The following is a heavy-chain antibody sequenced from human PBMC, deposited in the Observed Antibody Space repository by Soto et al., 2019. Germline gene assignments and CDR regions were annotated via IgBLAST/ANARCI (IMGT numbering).Heavy chain of an antibody. CDR2: IYPGDSDT. CDR3: ARQGSNGAYYYYGMDV. CDR1: GYRFSSYW. Sequence: GSLKISCKGSGYRFSSYWIAWVRQMPGKGLEWMGIIYPGDSDTRYSPSFEGQVTISADKSNSTAYLQWSSLKASDTAMYYCARQGSNGAYYYYGMDVWGQGTTVT. J-gene: IGHJ6*02. V-gene: IGHV5-51*01. D-gene: IGHD3-16*01.